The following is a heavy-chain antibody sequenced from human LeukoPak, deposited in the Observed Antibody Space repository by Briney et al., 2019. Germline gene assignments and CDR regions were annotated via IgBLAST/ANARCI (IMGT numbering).Heavy chain of an antibody. D-gene: IGHD6-13*01. J-gene: IGHJ4*02. Sequence: GESLKISCKGSGYSFTSYWIGWVRQMPGKGLEWMGIIYPGDSDTRYSPSFQGQVTISADKSISTAYLQWSSLKASDTAMYYCARHSLVGIAAAGPFDYWGQGTLVTVSS. V-gene: IGHV5-51*01. CDR2: IYPGDSDT. CDR3: ARHSLVGIAAAGPFDY. CDR1: GYSFTSYW.